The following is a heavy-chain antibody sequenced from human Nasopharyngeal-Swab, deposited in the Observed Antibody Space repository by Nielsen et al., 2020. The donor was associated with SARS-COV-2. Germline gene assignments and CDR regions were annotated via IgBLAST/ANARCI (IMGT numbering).Heavy chain of an antibody. CDR2: IYYSGST. V-gene: IGHV4-59*01. CDR3: ARYYSSGNFDY. Sequence: RQAPGKGLEWIGYIYYSGSTNYNPSLKSRVTISVDTSKNQFSLKLSSVTAVDTAVYYCARYYSSGNFDYWGQGTLVTVSS. J-gene: IGHJ4*02. D-gene: IGHD6-19*01.